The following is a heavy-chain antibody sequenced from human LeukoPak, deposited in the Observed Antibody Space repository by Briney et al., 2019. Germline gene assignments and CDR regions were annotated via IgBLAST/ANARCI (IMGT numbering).Heavy chain of an antibody. CDR2: INWNGGST. CDR1: GFTFDDYG. D-gene: IGHD6-13*01. Sequence: GGSLRLSCAASGFTFDDYGMSWVRQAPGKGLEWVSGINWNGGSTGYADSVKGRFTISRDNAKNSLYLQMNSLIAEDTALYYCARGTLKAAATDFDYWGQGTLVTVSS. J-gene: IGHJ4*02. CDR3: ARGTLKAAATDFDY. V-gene: IGHV3-20*04.